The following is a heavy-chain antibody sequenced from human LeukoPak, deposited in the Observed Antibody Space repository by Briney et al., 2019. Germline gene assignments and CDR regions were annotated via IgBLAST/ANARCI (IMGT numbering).Heavy chain of an antibody. Sequence: SETLSLTCTVSGDSVDSDAYFWSWIRQPPGKGLEWIGYIYYSGSTNYNPSLKSRVTISVDTSKNQFSLKLSSVTAADTAVYYCARHVQDTAMVTPLYYFDYWGQGTLVTVSS. J-gene: IGHJ4*02. D-gene: IGHD5-18*01. V-gene: IGHV4-61*08. CDR2: IYYSGST. CDR3: ARHVQDTAMVTPLYYFDY. CDR1: GDSVDSDAYF.